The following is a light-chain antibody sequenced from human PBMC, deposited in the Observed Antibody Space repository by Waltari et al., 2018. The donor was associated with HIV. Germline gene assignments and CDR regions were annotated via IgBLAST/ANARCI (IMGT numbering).Light chain of an antibody. CDR2: EAS. CDR3: QQYKTYSTT. V-gene: IGKV1-5*03. CDR1: QSINSW. Sequence: QMTQSPSTLSASVGDRVTITCRARQSINSWLAWYQQKPGKAPRLLISEASSLQSGVPSRFSGSESGTEFTLIINSLQPDDFATYYCQQYKTYSTTFGQGTNVEIK. J-gene: IGKJ1*01.